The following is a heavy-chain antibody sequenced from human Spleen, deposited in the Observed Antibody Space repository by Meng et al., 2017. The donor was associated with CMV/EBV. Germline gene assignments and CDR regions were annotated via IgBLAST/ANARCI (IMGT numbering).Heavy chain of an antibody. D-gene: IGHD1-26*01. CDR2: IRGSGGST. J-gene: IGHJ3*02. CDR3: AKVLRDAFKTGDIVGATSGAFDI. Sequence: GESLKISCAASGFTFSSYAMSWVRQAPGKGLEWVSAIRGSGGSTDYADSVKGRFTISRDNSKNTLYLQMNSLRAEDTAVYYCAKVLRDAFKTGDIVGATSGAFDIWGQGTMVTVSS. CDR1: GFTFSSYA. V-gene: IGHV3-23*01.